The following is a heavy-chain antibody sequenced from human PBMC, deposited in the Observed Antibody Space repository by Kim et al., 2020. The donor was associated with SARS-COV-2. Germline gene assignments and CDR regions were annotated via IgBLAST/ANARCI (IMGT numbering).Heavy chain of an antibody. CDR3: ARASWVVVPAASGAAAGTSDY. CDR1: GGSFSGYY. Sequence: SETLSLTCAVYGGSFSGYYWSWIRQPPGKGLEWIGEINHSGSTNYNPSLKSRVTISVDTSKNQFSLKLSSVTAADTAVYYCARASWVVVPAASGAAAGTSDYWGQGTLVTVSS. V-gene: IGHV4-34*01. J-gene: IGHJ4*02. D-gene: IGHD2-2*01. CDR2: INHSGST.